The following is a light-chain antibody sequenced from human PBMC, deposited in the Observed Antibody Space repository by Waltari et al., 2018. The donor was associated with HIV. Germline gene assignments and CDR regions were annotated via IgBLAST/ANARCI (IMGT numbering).Light chain of an antibody. CDR1: QSLSYAANNKSY. Sequence: DIVLTQSPDSLAVSLGDRATFNCRSSQSLSYAANNKSYLAWYQHKPGQSPKLLIYWASTRESGVPDRFVGSGSGSDFTLTISRLQAEDVAVYLCQQHYTTPPTFGQGTKLEIK. CDR2: WAS. V-gene: IGKV4-1*01. CDR3: QQHYTTPPT. J-gene: IGKJ2*01.